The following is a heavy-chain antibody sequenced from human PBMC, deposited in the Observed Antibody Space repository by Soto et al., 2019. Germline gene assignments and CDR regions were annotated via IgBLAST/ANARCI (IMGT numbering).Heavy chain of an antibody. J-gene: IGHJ4*02. CDR1: GGSISSGGYS. CDR2: IYHSGST. Sequence: QLQLQESGSGLVKPSQTLSHTCAVSGGSISSGGYSWRWIRQPPGKGLEWIGYIYHSGSTYYNPSLESRVTISVDRSKSQFSLKLSSVTAADTAVYYCARAMTTVTTSDYWGQGPLVTVSS. CDR3: ARAMTTVTTSDY. D-gene: IGHD4-17*01. V-gene: IGHV4-30-2*01.